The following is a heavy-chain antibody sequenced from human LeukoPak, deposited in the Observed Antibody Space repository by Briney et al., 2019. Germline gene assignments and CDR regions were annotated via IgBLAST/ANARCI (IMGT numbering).Heavy chain of an antibody. V-gene: IGHV3-23*01. Sequence: PGGSLRLSCAASGITFSTYAMTLVRQAPGKGLEWVSSIRGRGGGTDYADSVKGRFTISRDNARDTLCLQMNSLRAEDTALYYCTRDPNGDYVGAFDMWGPGTMVTVSS. J-gene: IGHJ3*02. CDR1: GITFSTYA. D-gene: IGHD4-17*01. CDR3: TRDPNGDYVGAFDM. CDR2: IRGRGGGT.